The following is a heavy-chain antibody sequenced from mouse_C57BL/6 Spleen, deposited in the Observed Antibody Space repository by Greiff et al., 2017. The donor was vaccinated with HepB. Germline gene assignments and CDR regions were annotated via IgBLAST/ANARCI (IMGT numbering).Heavy chain of an antibody. V-gene: IGHV1-81*01. CDR2: IYPRSGNT. D-gene: IGHD2-4*01. CDR1: GYTFTSYG. CDR3: ARKGLYYDYDSFAY. Sequence: VQLQESGAELARPGASVKLSCKASGYTFTSYGISWVKQRTGQGLEWIGEIYPRSGNTYYNEKFKGKATLTADKSSSTAYMELRSLTSEDSAVYFCARKGLYYDYDSFAYWGQGTLVTVSA. J-gene: IGHJ3*01.